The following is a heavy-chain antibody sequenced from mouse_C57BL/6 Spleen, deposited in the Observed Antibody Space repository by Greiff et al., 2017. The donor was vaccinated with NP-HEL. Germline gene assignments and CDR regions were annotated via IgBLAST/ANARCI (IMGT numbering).Heavy chain of an antibody. CDR2: IYPGDGDT. Sequence: VQLQESGPELVKPGASVKISCKASGYAFSSSWMNWVKQRPGKGLEWIGRIYPGDGDTNYNGKFKGTATLTADKSSSTAYMQLSSLTSEDSAVYFCARDYDGRFAYWGQGTLVTVSA. J-gene: IGHJ3*01. CDR3: ARDYDGRFAY. D-gene: IGHD2-3*01. V-gene: IGHV1-82*01. CDR1: GYAFSSSW.